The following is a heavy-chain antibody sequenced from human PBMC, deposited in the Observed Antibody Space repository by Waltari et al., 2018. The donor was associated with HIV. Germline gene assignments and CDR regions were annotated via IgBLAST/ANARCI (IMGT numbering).Heavy chain of an antibody. D-gene: IGHD3-9*01. V-gene: IGHV4-34*02. CDR2: VNHSGKT. CDR1: GGSFSGYY. J-gene: IGHJ5*02. Sequence: QVQLQQWGTGLLKPSETLSLTCAVYGGSFSGYYWTWIPQAPGKGLEGIGEVNHSGKTKYTRPLKRAVSISDSTTQTQFWFTRSSLTGAVTAFYYCAREKSGASQCYGILYYDAWGQGSLASLPS. CDR3: AREKSGASQCYGILYYDA.